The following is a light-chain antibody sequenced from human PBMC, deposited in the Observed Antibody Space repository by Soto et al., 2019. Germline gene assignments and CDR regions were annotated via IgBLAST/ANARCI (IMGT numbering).Light chain of an antibody. CDR3: AAWDHSLSGVV. CDR2: RNN. CDR1: SSNIGSNY. Sequence: QSVLTQPPSASGTPGQRVTISCSGSSSNIGSNYVYWYQQFPGTAPKLLIYRNNQRPSGVPDRFSGSKSGTSASLAISGLRSEDEANYYCAAWDHSLSGVVFGGGTKLTVL. J-gene: IGLJ2*01. V-gene: IGLV1-47*01.